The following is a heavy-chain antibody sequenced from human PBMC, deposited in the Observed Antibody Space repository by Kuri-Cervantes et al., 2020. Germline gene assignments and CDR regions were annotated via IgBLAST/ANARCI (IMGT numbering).Heavy chain of an antibody. V-gene: IGHV3-48*02. CDR3: SRVGSYYEDTFDI. J-gene: IGHJ3*02. CDR2: ISISSSTI. CDR1: GFTFSRYS. Sequence: GRSLRLSCAASGFTFSRYSMNWVRQAPGKGLEWVSYISISSSTIYYAGSVKGRFTISRDNAKNSLYLQMNSLRDEDTAVYYCSRVGSYYEDTFDIWGQGTMVTVSS. D-gene: IGHD1-26*01.